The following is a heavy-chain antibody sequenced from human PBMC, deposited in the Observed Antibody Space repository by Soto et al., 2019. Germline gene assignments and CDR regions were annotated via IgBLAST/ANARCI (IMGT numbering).Heavy chain of an antibody. CDR2: INPGGGST. CDR1: GYMFTSYY. Sequence: QVQLVQSGAEVKKPGASVKVSCQASGYMFTSYYIHWVRQAPGQGLEWMGMINPGGGSTTYAQSFQDRVTLTRDTSTSTVYMDLSSLGSEDTAVYYCARVRVGVSTFFDDWGQGTLVTVSS. D-gene: IGHD1-26*01. CDR3: ARVRVGVSTFFDD. J-gene: IGHJ4*02. V-gene: IGHV1-46*01.